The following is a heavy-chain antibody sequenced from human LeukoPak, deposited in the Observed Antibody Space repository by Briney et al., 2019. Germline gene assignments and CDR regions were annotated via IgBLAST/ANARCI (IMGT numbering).Heavy chain of an antibody. Sequence: PGRSLRLSCAASGFTFSSYAMHWVRQAPGKGLEWVAVISYDGSNKYYADSVKGRFTISRDNSKNTLYLQMNSLRAEDTAVYYCASSSRLYSSGWYWMGYWGQGTLVTVSS. J-gene: IGHJ4*02. D-gene: IGHD6-19*01. V-gene: IGHV3-30-3*01. CDR3: ASSSRLYSSGWYWMGY. CDR2: ISYDGSNK. CDR1: GFTFSSYA.